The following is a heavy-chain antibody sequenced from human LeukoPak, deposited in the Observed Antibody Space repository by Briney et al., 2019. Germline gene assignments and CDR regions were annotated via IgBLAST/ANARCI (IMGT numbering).Heavy chain of an antibody. CDR1: GGSISSGSYY. Sequence: SQTLSLTCTVSGGSISSGSYYWSWIRQPAGKGLEWIGRIYTSGSTNYNPSLKSRVTISVDTSKNQFSLKLSSVTAADTAVYYCVRSSGYDSGWFDPWGQGTLVTVSS. V-gene: IGHV4-61*02. D-gene: IGHD5-12*01. CDR3: VRSSGYDSGWFDP. CDR2: IYTSGST. J-gene: IGHJ5*02.